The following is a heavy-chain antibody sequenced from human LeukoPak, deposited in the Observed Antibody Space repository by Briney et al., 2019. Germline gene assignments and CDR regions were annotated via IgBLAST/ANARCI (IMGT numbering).Heavy chain of an antibody. V-gene: IGHV3-66*01. CDR2: IYSGGST. Sequence: GGSLRLSCAASGFTVSSNYMSWVRQAPGKGLEWVSVIYSGGSTYYADSVKGRFTISRDNSKNTLYLQMNSLRAEDTAVYYCARDRGSYHYYYYGMDVWGQGTTVTVS. CDR3: ARDRGSYHYYYYGMDV. D-gene: IGHD1-26*01. J-gene: IGHJ6*02. CDR1: GFTVSSNY.